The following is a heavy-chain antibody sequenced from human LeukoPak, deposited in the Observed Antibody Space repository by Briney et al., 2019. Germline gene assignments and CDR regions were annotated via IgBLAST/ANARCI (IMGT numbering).Heavy chain of an antibody. CDR1: GGSFNGYY. J-gene: IGHJ6*03. Sequence: MPSETLSLTCAVYGGSFNGYYWSWIRQPPGKGLEWIGEINHSESPSYNPSLKSRVTISVDTSKKQFSLKLNSVTAADTAVYYCASRGAMTVFGVVEVHYMDVWGKGTTVTVSS. CDR2: INHSESP. CDR3: ASRGAMTVFGVVEVHYMDV. D-gene: IGHD3-3*01. V-gene: IGHV4-34*01.